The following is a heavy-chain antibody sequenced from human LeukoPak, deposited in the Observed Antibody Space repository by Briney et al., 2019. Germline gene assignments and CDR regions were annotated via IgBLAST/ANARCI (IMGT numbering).Heavy chain of an antibody. D-gene: IGHD6-19*01. CDR3: ARVPPVAGLNYFDY. J-gene: IGHJ4*02. CDR1: GGSISSSSYY. V-gene: IGHV4-39*07. Sequence: PSETLSLTCTVSGGSISSSSYYWGWIRQPPGKGLEWIGSIYYSGSTYYNPSLKSRVTISVDTSKNQFSLKLSSVTAADTAVYYCARVPPVAGLNYFDYWGQGTLVTVSS. CDR2: IYYSGST.